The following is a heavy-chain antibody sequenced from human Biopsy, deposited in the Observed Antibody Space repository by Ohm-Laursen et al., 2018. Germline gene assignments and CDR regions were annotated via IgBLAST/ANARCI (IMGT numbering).Heavy chain of an antibody. CDR3: AREDEGLLRALDL. CDR1: GASMTGYF. D-gene: IGHD3-3*01. Sequence: GTLSLTCTVSGASMTGYFWTRVRQPAGKGLEWIGHIYTIGDTTYNPSLESRVTMSLDTSKNQFSLKMTSLTAADTAVYFCAREDEGLLRALDLWGQGTMVTVSS. V-gene: IGHV4-4*07. J-gene: IGHJ3*01. CDR2: IYTIGDT.